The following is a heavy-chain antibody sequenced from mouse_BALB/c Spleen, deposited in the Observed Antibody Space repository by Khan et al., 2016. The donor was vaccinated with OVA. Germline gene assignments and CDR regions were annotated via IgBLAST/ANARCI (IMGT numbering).Heavy chain of an antibody. D-gene: IGHD2-3*01. CDR1: GYTFTYYV. CDR3: ARGDGYYVYFDY. Sequence: QVRLQQSGPELVKPGASVKMSCKASGYTFTYYVITWVKQRTGQGLEWIGEIYPGSDNAYYNERFKGKATLTADKSYNTTHMQLSSLTSEDSAVYYCARGDGYYVYFDYWGHGTTLTVSS. J-gene: IGHJ2*01. CDR2: IYPGSDNA. V-gene: IGHV1-81*01.